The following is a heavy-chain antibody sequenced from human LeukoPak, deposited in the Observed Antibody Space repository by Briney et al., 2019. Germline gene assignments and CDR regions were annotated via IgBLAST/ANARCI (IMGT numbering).Heavy chain of an antibody. J-gene: IGHJ6*03. CDR3: ASLMVRGVIIGYYYMDV. CDR1: GFTFSSYA. V-gene: IGHV3-30-3*01. CDR2: ISYDGSNK. Sequence: GGSLRLSCAASGFTFSSYAMHWVRQAPGKGLEWVAVISYDGSNKYYADSVKGRFTISRDNSKNTLYLQMNSLRAEDTAVYYCASLMVRGVIIGYYYMDVWGKGTTVTVSS. D-gene: IGHD3-10*01.